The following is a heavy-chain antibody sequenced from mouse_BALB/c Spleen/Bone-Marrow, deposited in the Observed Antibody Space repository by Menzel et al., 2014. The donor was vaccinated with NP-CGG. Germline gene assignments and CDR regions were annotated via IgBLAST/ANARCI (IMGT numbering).Heavy chain of an antibody. CDR1: GFTFNTYA. Sequence: DVKLVESGGGLVQPKGSLKLSCAASGFTFNTYAMKWVRQAPGKGLEWVARIRSKSNNYATYYADSVKDRFTISRDDSQSMLYLQMNNLKTEDTAMYYCVRQNYDYAWFAYWGQGTLVTVSA. D-gene: IGHD2-4*01. J-gene: IGHJ3*01. CDR3: VRQNYDYAWFAY. V-gene: IGHV10-1*02. CDR2: IRSKSNNYAT.